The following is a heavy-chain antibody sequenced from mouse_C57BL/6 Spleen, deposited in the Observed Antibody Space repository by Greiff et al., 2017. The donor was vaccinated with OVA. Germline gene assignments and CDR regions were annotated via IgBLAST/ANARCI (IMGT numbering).Heavy chain of an antibody. V-gene: IGHV3-6*01. CDR3: AREVLYYYGSSYGAY. D-gene: IGHD1-1*01. Sequence: VQLQQSGPGLVKPSQSLSLTCSVTGYSITSGYYWNWIRQFPGNKLEWMGYISYDGSNNYNPSLKNRISITRDTSKNQFFLKLNSVTTEDTATYYCAREVLYYYGSSYGAYWGQGTLVTVSA. J-gene: IGHJ3*01. CDR1: GYSITSGYY. CDR2: ISYDGSN.